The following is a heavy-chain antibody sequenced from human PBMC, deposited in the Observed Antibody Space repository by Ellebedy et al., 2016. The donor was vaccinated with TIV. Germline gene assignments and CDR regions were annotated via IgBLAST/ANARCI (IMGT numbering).Heavy chain of an antibody. CDR2: IYTSGST. Sequence: SETLSLTXTVSGGSISSYYWSWIRQPAGKGLEWIGRIYTSGSTNYNPSLKSRVTMSVDTSKNQFSLKLSSVTAADTAVYYCARVVWLQQYWYFDLWGRGTLVTVSS. CDR1: GGSISSYY. J-gene: IGHJ2*01. D-gene: IGHD5-24*01. V-gene: IGHV4-4*07. CDR3: ARVVWLQQYWYFDL.